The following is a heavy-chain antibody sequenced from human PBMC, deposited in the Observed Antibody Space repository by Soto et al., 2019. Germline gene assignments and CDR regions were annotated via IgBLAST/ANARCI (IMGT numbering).Heavy chain of an antibody. D-gene: IGHD2-21*02. Sequence: SQTLSLTCAISGDSVSGNSAAWNWIRQSPSRGLEWLGRTYYRSKWYNDYAVSVRSRITINPDTSRNQFSLQLNSVTPEDTAVYYCARVRGRDRYYYYGMDVWGQGTTVTSP. CDR1: GDSVSGNSAA. CDR2: TYYRSKWYN. J-gene: IGHJ6*02. CDR3: ARVRGRDRYYYYGMDV. V-gene: IGHV6-1*01.